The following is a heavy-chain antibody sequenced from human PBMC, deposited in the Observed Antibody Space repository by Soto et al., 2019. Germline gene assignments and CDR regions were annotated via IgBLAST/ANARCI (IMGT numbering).Heavy chain of an antibody. CDR1: GYALTCYA. D-gene: IGHD2-15*01. CDR3: ARAATPDLNAFDI. J-gene: IGHJ3*02. Sequence: ALVTVSCQASGYALTCYAMHWVRQTPGQRLEWMGWINAGNGNTKYSQKFQGRVTITRDTSASTAYMELSSLRSEDTAVYYCARAATPDLNAFDIWGQGTMVTVSS. V-gene: IGHV1-3*01. CDR2: INAGNGNT.